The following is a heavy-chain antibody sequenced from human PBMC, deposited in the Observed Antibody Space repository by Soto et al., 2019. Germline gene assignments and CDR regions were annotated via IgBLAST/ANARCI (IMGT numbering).Heavy chain of an antibody. CDR3: AKDGYNVYGTFDY. D-gene: IGHD5-12*01. V-gene: IGHV3-30*18. CDR1: RLTFSCYG. CDR2: ISYDGSNK. J-gene: IGHJ4*02. Sequence: WRSLRIPWVTCRLTFSCYGMHSVRQAPGKGLDPVAVISYDGSNKCYADSVRGRFTISRDNAKNTLYLQMNSLRADDTAVYYCAKDGYNVYGTFDYWGQGTMVTVSS.